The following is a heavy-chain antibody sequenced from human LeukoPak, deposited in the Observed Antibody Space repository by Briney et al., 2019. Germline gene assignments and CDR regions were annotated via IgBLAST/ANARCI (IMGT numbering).Heavy chain of an antibody. Sequence: KSSETLSLTCTVSGGSISSGDYYWSWIRQPPGKGLEWIGYIYYSGSTNYNPSLKSRVTISVDTSKNQFSLKLSSVTAADTAVYYCARVGDFWSGYYKGGVFDYWGQGTLVTVSS. CDR1: GGSISSGDYY. V-gene: IGHV4-61*08. J-gene: IGHJ4*02. D-gene: IGHD3-3*01. CDR3: ARVGDFWSGYYKGGVFDY. CDR2: IYYSGST.